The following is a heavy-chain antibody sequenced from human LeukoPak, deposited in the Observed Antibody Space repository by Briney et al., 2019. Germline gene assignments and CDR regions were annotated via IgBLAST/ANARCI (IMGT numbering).Heavy chain of an antibody. D-gene: IGHD3-9*01. CDR2: ISSSSSYI. Sequence: GGSLRLSCAASGFTFSSYSTNWVRQAPGKGLEWVSSISSSSSYIYYADSVKGRFTISRDNAKNSLYLQMNSLRAEDTAVYYCASGKYYDILTGYYIDWYYFDYWGQGTLVTVSS. CDR3: ASGKYYDILTGYYIDWYYFDY. V-gene: IGHV3-21*01. J-gene: IGHJ4*02. CDR1: GFTFSSYS.